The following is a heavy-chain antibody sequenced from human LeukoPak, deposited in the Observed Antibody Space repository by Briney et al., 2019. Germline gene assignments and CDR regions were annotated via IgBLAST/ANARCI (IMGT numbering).Heavy chain of an antibody. D-gene: IGHD3-22*01. CDR2: IKPNSGET. V-gene: IGHV1-2*02. CDR3: ARLITMIEPGNYYYYYYMDV. CDR1: GYTFTDSD. J-gene: IGHJ6*03. Sequence: ASVKVSCKASGYTFTDSDIHWVRQAPGQGLQWMGWIKPNSGETRYTQKFQGKVTMTTDTSISTAYMELSRLTSDDTAVYYCARLITMIEPGNYYYYYYMDVWGKGTVVTVSS.